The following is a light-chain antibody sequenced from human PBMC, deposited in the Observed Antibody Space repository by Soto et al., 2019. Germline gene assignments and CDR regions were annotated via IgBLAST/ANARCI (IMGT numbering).Light chain of an antibody. CDR1: QSISSW. Sequence: DIHMTQSPSTLSASVGDRVTITCRASQSISSWLAWYQQKPGKATKVLIYKASALHSGVPSRFSGSGSGTEFTLTISSQHPDYFASYYCQQYNSYPRTFGQGTNVEIK. V-gene: IGKV1-5*03. CDR2: KAS. CDR3: QQYNSYPRT. J-gene: IGKJ2*01.